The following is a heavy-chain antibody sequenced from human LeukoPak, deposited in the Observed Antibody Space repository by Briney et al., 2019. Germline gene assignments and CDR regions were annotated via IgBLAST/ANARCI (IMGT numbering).Heavy chain of an antibody. V-gene: IGHV3-33*01. CDR2: IWYDGSNK. Sequence: GRSLRLSCAASGYTFSNYDMHWVRQAPGKGLEWVAVIWYDGSNKYYADSVKGRFTISRDNSKNTLYLQMNSLRAEDTAVYYCARDDYGGKLDIWGQGTVVTVSS. D-gene: IGHD4-23*01. CDR3: ARDDYGGKLDI. J-gene: IGHJ3*02. CDR1: GYTFSNYD.